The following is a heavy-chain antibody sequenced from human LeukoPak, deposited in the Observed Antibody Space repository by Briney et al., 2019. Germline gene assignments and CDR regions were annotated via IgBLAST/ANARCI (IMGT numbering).Heavy chain of an antibody. V-gene: IGHV4-59*12. CDR2: IYYSGST. Sequence: SETLSLTCTVSGGSISTYYWSWIRQSPGKGLEWIGSIYYSGSTNYNPSLKSRVTISVDTSKNQFSLELSSVTAADTAVYYCAREGSKEWELPSGVWFDPWGQGTLVTVSS. D-gene: IGHD1-26*01. CDR1: GGSISTYY. CDR3: AREGSKEWELPSGVWFDP. J-gene: IGHJ5*02.